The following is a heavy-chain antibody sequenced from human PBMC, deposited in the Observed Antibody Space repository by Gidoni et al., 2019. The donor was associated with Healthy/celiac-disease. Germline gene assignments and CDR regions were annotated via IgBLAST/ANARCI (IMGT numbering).Heavy chain of an antibody. D-gene: IGHD6-19*01. J-gene: IGHJ4*02. CDR2: ISYDGSNK. V-gene: IGHV3-30*04. CDR3: ASLDIAVGIDY. CDR1: GFTFSSYA. Sequence: QVQLVESGGGVVQPGRSLRLPWAASGFTFSSYAMHWVRQAPGKGLEWVAVISYDGSNKYYADSVKGRFTISRDNSKNTLYLQMNSLRAEDTAVYYCASLDIAVGIDYWGQGTLVTVSS.